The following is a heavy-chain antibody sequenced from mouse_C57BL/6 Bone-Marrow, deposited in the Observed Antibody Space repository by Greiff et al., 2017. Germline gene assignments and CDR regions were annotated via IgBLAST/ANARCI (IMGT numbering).Heavy chain of an antibody. CDR1: GYTFTSYW. D-gene: IGHD2-1*01. CDR3: ARGGNHYYAMDY. Sequence: QVQLKQPGAELVKPGASVKLSCKASGYTFTSYWMHWVKQRPGQGLEWIGMIHPNSGSTNYNEKFKSKATLTVDKSSSTAYMQLSSLTSEDSAVYDCARGGNHYYAMDYWGQGTSVTVSS. J-gene: IGHJ4*01. CDR2: IHPNSGST. V-gene: IGHV1-64*01.